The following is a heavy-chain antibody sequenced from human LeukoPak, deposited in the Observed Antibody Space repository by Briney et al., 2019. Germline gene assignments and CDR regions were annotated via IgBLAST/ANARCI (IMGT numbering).Heavy chain of an antibody. CDR2: ISGSAGST. CDR1: GFTFSSYA. J-gene: IGHJ4*02. CDR3: AKDYSSGY. V-gene: IGHV3-23*01. Sequence: GGSLRLSCAASGFTFSSYAMSWVRQASGKGLEWVSGISGSAGSTYYADSVKGRFTISRDNSKNTLYLQMNSLRVDDTAVYYCAKDYSSGYWGQGTLVTVSS. D-gene: IGHD6-19*01.